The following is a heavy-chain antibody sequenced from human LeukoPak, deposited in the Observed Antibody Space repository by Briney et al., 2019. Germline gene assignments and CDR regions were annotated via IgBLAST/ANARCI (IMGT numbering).Heavy chain of an antibody. J-gene: IGHJ4*02. Sequence: EASVKVSCKASGYTFTGYYMHWLRQAPGQGLEWMGWINPNSGGTNYAQKLQGRVTMTRDTSISTAYMELSRLRSDDTAVYYCARWRCSGGSCEYYLDYWGQGTLVTVSS. V-gene: IGHV1-2*02. D-gene: IGHD2-15*01. CDR1: GYTFTGYY. CDR2: INPNSGGT. CDR3: ARWRCSGGSCEYYLDY.